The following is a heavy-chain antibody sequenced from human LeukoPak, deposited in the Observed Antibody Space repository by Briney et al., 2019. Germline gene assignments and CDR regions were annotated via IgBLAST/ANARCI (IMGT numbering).Heavy chain of an antibody. D-gene: IGHD5-24*01. J-gene: IGHJ4*02. CDR2: IYPGDSDT. Sequence: GESLKISCKGSGYSFTSYWIGWVRQMPGEGLEWMGIIYPGDSDTRYSPSFQGQVTISADKSISTAYLQWSSLKASDTAMYYCVRLRDGYKSPRGFDYWGQGTLVTVSS. V-gene: IGHV5-51*01. CDR1: GYSFTSYW. CDR3: VRLRDGYKSPRGFDY.